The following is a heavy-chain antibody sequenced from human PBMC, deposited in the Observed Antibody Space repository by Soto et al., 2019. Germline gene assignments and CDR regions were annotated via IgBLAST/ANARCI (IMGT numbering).Heavy chain of an antibody. D-gene: IGHD3-10*01. Sequence: MSWVLQAPGKGLEWVSAISGRGGSTYYADSVKGRFTISRDNSKNTLYLQMNSLRAEDTAVYYCAKDQVRTMVRGVIIPVDYWGQGTLVTVS. CDR3: AKDQVRTMVRGVIIPVDY. J-gene: IGHJ4*02. V-gene: IGHV3-23*01. CDR2: ISGRGGST.